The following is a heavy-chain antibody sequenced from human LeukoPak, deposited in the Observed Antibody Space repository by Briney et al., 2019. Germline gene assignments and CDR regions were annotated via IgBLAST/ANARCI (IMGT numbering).Heavy chain of an antibody. CDR3: ARVSWFPGTSYYYMDV. Sequence: SETLSLTCTVSGGSISSYYWSWIRQPPGKGLEWIGYIHYSGSTNYNPSLKSRVTISVDTSKNQFSLRLSSVTAADTAVYYCARVSWFPGTSYYYMDVWGKGTTVTVSS. J-gene: IGHJ6*03. CDR1: GGSISSYY. D-gene: IGHD1-1*01. CDR2: IHYSGST. V-gene: IGHV4-59*01.